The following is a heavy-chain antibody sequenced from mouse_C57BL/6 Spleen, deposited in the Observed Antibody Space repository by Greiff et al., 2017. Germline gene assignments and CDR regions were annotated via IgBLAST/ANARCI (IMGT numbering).Heavy chain of an antibody. CDR2: ISSGGSYT. V-gene: IGHV5-6*01. J-gene: IGHJ4*01. Sequence: EVKLVESGGDLVKPGGSLKLSCAASGFTFSSYGMSWVRQTPDKRLEWVATISSGGSYTYYPDSVKGRFTISRDNAKNTLYLQMSSLKSEDTAMYYCARDGPYAMDYWGQGTSVTVSS. D-gene: IGHD1-2*01. CDR3: ARDGPYAMDY. CDR1: GFTFSSYG.